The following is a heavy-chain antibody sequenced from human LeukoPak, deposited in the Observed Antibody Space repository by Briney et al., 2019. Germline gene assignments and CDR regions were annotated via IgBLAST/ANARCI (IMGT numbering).Heavy chain of an antibody. Sequence: GGSLRLSCAASGFTFSSYAMSWVRQAPGKGLEWVSAISGSGGSTYYADSVKSRFTISRDNSKNALYLQMNSLRAEDTAVYYCAKVCSGWVGYWGQGTLVTVSS. V-gene: IGHV3-23*01. D-gene: IGHD6-19*01. J-gene: IGHJ4*02. CDR2: ISGSGGST. CDR3: AKVCSGWVGY. CDR1: GFTFSSYA.